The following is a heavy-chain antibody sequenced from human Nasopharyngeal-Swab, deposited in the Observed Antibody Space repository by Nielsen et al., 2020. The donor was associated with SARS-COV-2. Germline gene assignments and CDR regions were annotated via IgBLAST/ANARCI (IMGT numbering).Heavy chain of an antibody. CDR3: ARGTSIAVPEPPYYYGMDV. V-gene: IGHV1-69*13. CDR1: GGTFSSYA. Sequence: SVKVPCKASGGTFSSYAISWVRQAPGQGLEWMGGIIPIFGTANYAQKFQDRVTITADESTSTAYMELSSLRSEDTAVYYCARGTSIAVPEPPYYYGMDVWGQGTTVTVSS. CDR2: IIPIFGTA. D-gene: IGHD6-19*01. J-gene: IGHJ6*02.